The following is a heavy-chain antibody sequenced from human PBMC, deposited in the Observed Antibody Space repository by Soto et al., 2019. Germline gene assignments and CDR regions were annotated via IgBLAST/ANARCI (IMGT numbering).Heavy chain of an antibody. CDR3: ARDLGYALPDY. CDR1: GYTFTSYA. J-gene: IGHJ4*02. Sequence: VSCKASGYTFTSYAMHWVRQAPGQRLEWMGWINAGNGNTKYSQKFQGRVTITRDTSASTAYMELSSLRSEDTAVYYCARDLGYALPDYWGQGTLVTVSS. V-gene: IGHV1-3*01. D-gene: IGHD2-15*01. CDR2: INAGNGNT.